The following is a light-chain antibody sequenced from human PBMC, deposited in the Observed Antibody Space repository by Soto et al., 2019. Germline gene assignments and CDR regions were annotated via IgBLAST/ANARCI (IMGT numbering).Light chain of an antibody. V-gene: IGLV1-51*01. CDR2: DNN. J-gene: IGLJ1*01. Sequence: SVLTQPPSVSAAPGQRVTISCSGSSSNNGNNYVSWYQQLPGTAPKLLIYDNNKRPSGIPDRFSGSKSGTSATLGITGLQSGDEADYYCGSWDSSLSAYVFGTGTKVTVL. CDR1: SSNNGNNY. CDR3: GSWDSSLSAYV.